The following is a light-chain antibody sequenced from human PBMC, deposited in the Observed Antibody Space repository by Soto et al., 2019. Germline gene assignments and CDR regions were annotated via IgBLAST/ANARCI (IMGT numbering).Light chain of an antibody. Sequence: TQAPSTLSASHRERATLSCMASQSVSNYLAWYQQRPGQAPRLLIYDASNRATGIPARFSGSGSGTDFTLTISSLEPEDFAVYYCQQCSNWRFTFGGGGKVDVK. CDR1: QSVSNY. J-gene: IGKJ4*01. CDR3: QQCSNWRFT. V-gene: IGKV3-11*01. CDR2: DAS.